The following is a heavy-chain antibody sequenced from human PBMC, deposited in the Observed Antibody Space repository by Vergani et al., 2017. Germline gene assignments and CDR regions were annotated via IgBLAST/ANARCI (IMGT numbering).Heavy chain of an antibody. CDR2: IYYSGST. Sequence: QVQLQESGPGLVKPSQTLSLTCTVSGGSISSGGYYWGWIRQHPGKGLEWIGYIYYSGSTYYNPSLKSLVTISVDTSKNQFSLKLSSVTAADTAVYYCARLQDYYYYMDVWGKGTTVTVSS. CDR3: ARLQDYYYYMDV. V-gene: IGHV4-31*01. CDR1: GGSISSGGYY. J-gene: IGHJ6*03.